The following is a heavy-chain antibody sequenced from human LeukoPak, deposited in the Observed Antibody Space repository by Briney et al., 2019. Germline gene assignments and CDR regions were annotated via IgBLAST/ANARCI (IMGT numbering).Heavy chain of an antibody. V-gene: IGHV3-53*01. D-gene: IGHD6-19*01. CDR3: ARDRGGWTPHYYFDY. CDR1: GFTVSSNY. CDR2: IYSGGST. J-gene: IGHJ4*02. Sequence: GGSLRLSCAASGFTVSSNYMSWVRQAPGKGLEWVSVIYSGGSTYYADSVKGRFTISRDNSKNMLYLQLNSLRAEDTAIYYCARDRGGWTPHYYFDYWGQGTLATVSS.